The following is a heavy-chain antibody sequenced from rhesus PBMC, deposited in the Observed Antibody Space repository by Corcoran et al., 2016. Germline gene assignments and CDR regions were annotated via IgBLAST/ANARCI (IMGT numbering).Heavy chain of an antibody. CDR1: GGSISSSS. Sequence: QVQLQESGPGLVMPSETLSLPCAVSGGSISSSSWSWIRHATGQGLGWIGRIDSSGSTYYNPPLKSRVALAVDTSKNQLSLKLSSVTAADTAVYYCARERYSSGWYDAFDFWGQGLRVTVSS. J-gene: IGHJ3*01. CDR3: ARERYSSGWYDAFDF. D-gene: IGHD6-31*01. V-gene: IGHV4S11*01. CDR2: IDSSGST.